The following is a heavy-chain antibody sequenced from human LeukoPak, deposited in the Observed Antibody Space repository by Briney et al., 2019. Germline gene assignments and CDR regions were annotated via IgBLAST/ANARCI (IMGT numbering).Heavy chain of an antibody. CDR2: ISGSGRRT. CDR1: GFTFSNFG. D-gene: IGHD4-17*01. V-gene: IGHV3-23*01. J-gene: IGHJ1*01. Sequence: GGSLRLSCVASGFTFSNFGMNWVRQAPGKGLEWVSAISGSGRRTSYADSVKGRFTMSRDNSKNTLYLQMNSLRVEDTAVYYCARDESHLYGDHLTAEYFQHWGQGTRVTVSS. CDR3: ARDESHLYGDHLTAEYFQH.